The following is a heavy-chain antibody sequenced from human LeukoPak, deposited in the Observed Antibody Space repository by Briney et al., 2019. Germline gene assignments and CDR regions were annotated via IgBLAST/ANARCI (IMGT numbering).Heavy chain of an antibody. V-gene: IGHV4-34*01. J-gene: IGHJ4*02. CDR2: INHSGST. Sequence: SETLSLTCAVYGGSFSGYYWSWIRQPPGKGLEWIGEINHSGSTNYNPSLKSRATISVDTSKNQFSLKLSSVTAADTAVYYCARFIGGSYLFDYWGQGTLVTVSS. D-gene: IGHD1-26*01. CDR3: ARFIGGSYLFDY. CDR1: GGSFSGYY.